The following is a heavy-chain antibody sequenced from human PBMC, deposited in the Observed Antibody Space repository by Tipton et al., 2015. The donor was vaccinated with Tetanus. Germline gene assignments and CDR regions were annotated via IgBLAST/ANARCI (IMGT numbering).Heavy chain of an antibody. CDR3: ARRLGPYTGDHFWHFDL. J-gene: IGHJ2*01. D-gene: IGHD3-16*01. V-gene: IGHV5-51*01. Sequence: QSGPEVKKPGESLKMSCKISGHNSRSYWISWVRQMPGKGLEWMGIIYSGDSDATYSPSFQGQVTISLDKSISTAYLQWSSLKASDTAMYYCARRLGPYTGDHFWHFDLWGRGTLVTVSS. CDR1: GHNSRSYW. CDR2: IYSGDSDA.